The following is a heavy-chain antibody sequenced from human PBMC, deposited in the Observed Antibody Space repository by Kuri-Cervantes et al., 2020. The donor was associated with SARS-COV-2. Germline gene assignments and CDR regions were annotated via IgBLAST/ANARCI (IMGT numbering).Heavy chain of an antibody. CDR1: GYSISTFY. CDR2: IYSSGAT. D-gene: IGHD3-22*01. J-gene: IGHJ3*02. Sequence: SETLSLTCSVSGYSISTFYWGWIRQSAGKGLEWIGRIYSSGATNYNPSLESRVTMSIDMSKNQFSLRLTSVTAADTAMYYRVRDPSYYYDSSGFWFAFDIWGQGKMVTVSS. V-gene: IGHV4-4*07. CDR3: VRDPSYYYDSSGFWFAFDI.